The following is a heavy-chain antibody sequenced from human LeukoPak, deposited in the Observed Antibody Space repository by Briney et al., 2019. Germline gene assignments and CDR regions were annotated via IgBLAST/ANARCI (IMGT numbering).Heavy chain of an antibody. CDR1: GYTFTGYY. CDR2: INPNNGGT. V-gene: IGHV1-2*06. CDR3: AGEDNSSGYRPFDI. Sequence: ASVKVSCKASGYTFTGYYIHWVRQAPGQGLEWMGRINPNNGGTNYAQEFQGRVTMTRDMSMSTAYMELSRLRSDDTAVYYCAGEDNSSGYRPFDIWGQGTMVTVPS. J-gene: IGHJ3*02. D-gene: IGHD3-22*01.